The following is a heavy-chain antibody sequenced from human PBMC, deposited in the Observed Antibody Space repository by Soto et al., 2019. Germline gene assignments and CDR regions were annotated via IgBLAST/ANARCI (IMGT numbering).Heavy chain of an antibody. Sequence: GGSLRLSCSASGFTFSSYAMHWVRQAPGKGLEYVSAISSNGGSTYYADSVKGRFTISRDNSKNTLYLQMSSLRAEDTAVYYCVKGIAVAEGRYYYYYYGMDLWGQGTTVTVSS. D-gene: IGHD6-19*01. CDR2: ISSNGGST. CDR1: GFTFSSYA. CDR3: VKGIAVAEGRYYYYYYGMDL. J-gene: IGHJ6*02. V-gene: IGHV3-64D*06.